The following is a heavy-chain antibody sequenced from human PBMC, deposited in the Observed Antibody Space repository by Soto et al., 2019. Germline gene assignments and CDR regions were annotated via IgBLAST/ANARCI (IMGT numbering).Heavy chain of an antibody. CDR3: ARAHGSSWYNWFDP. CDR2: IIPLFGTT. D-gene: IGHD6-13*01. V-gene: IGHV1-69*01. Sequence: QVLLVQSGAEVKKPGSSVKVSCKASGGTFSSYGISWVRQTPGRGLEWMGGIIPLFGTTHYAQKFRGRVTVTADESTSTVYMELRSFSFVDTAVYYCARAHGSSWYNWFDPWGQGSLVTVSS. CDR1: GGTFSSYG. J-gene: IGHJ5*02.